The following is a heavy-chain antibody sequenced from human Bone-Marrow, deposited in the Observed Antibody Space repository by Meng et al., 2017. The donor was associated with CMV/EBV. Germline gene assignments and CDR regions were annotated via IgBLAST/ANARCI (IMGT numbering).Heavy chain of an antibody. CDR3: AGQEGGYDFWSGYPLYYYYGMDV. J-gene: IGHJ6*02. CDR2: IWYDGSNK. D-gene: IGHD3-3*01. CDR1: GFTFSSYG. V-gene: IGHV3-33*01. Sequence: GGSLRLSCAASGFTFSSYGMHWVRQAPGKGLEWVAVIWYDGSNKYYADSVKGRFTISRDNSKNTLYLQMNSLRAEDTAVYYCAGQEGGYDFWSGYPLYYYYGMDVWGQGTTVTVSS.